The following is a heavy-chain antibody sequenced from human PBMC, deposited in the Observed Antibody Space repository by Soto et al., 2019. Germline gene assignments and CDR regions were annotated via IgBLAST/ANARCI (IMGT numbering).Heavy chain of an antibody. J-gene: IGHJ5*02. V-gene: IGHV1-18*04. CDR3: ARCDITHLLARHDP. CDR1: GYTFTSYG. CDR2: ISAYNGDT. D-gene: IGHD3-10*01. Sequence: ASDRVCCKASGYTFTSYGISWVQQAPGPGLEWVGWISAYNGDTNYAQRLHGRVTMTTDTSTSTAYMELTSLRSDDTAVYYCARCDITHLLARHDPWGQGTLVTVSS.